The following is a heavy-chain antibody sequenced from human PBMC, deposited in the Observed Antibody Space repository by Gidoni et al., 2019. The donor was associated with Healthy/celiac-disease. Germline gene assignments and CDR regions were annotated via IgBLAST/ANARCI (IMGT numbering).Heavy chain of an antibody. D-gene: IGHD3-10*01. CDR1: GFTFSSSW. Sequence: EVQLVESGGGLVQPGGSLRLSCAAPGFTFSSSWMHWVRQAPGKGLVWVSRINSNGSSTSYADSVKGRFTISRDNAKNTLYLQMNSLRAEDTAVYYCARSNSILWFGEVDAFDIWGQGTMVTVSS. CDR2: INSNGSST. CDR3: ARSNSILWFGEVDAFDI. V-gene: IGHV3-74*01. J-gene: IGHJ3*02.